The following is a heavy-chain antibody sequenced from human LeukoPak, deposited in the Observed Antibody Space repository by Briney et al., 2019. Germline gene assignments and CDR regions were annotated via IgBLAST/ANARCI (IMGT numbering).Heavy chain of an antibody. V-gene: IGHV1-2*02. CDR2: INPNSGGT. D-gene: IGHD6-13*01. Sequence: GASVKVSCKASGYTFTSYGISWVRQAPGQGLEWMGWINPNSGGTNYAQKFQGRVTMTRDTSISTAYMELSRLRSDDTAVYYCARDLSWLAAGTYYGMDVWGQGTTVTVSS. CDR3: ARDLSWLAAGTYYGMDV. J-gene: IGHJ6*02. CDR1: GYTFTSYG.